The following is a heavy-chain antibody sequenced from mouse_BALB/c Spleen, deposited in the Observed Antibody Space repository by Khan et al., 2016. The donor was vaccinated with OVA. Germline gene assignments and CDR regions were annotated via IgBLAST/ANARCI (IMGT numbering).Heavy chain of an antibody. V-gene: IGHV1-37*01. CDR3: GRSGATNAMVD. CDR1: GYSFTGYF. CDR2: INPYNGDT. Sequence: VQLQQSGPELVKPGASVKISCKASGYSFTGYFMNWVKQRHGKSLVWIGRINPYNGDTFYNQKFKGKATLTVDKSSSTAHLQLMSLTSEDSAVYYCGRSGATNAMVDWGQRASVTVSS. D-gene: IGHD3-1*01. J-gene: IGHJ4*01.